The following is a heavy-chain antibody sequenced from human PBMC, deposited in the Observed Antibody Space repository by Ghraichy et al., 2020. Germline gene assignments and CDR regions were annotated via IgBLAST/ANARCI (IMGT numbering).Heavy chain of an antibody. J-gene: IGHJ5*02. CDR3: TTAVEPAPGNWFDP. CDR1: GFTLINAW. CDR2: IKSKTDGGTT. V-gene: IGHV3-15*01. D-gene: IGHD1-14*01. Sequence: GGSLRLSCAASGFTLINAWMSWVRQAPGKGLEWVGRIKSKTDGGTTDYAAPVKGRFTISRDDSKNTLYLQMNSLKTEDTAVYYCTTAVEPAPGNWFDPWGQGTLVTVSS.